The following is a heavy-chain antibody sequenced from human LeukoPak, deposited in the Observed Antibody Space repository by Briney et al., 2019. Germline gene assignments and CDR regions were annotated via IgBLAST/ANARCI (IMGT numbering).Heavy chain of an antibody. V-gene: IGHV1-2*02. CDR2: INPNSGGT. CDR3: ARGAKGFDY. J-gene: IGHJ4*02. Sequence: GASVKVSCKAAGYTFTGLYLHWVRQAPGQGLEWMGWINPNSGGTYFAQKFQGRVTMTRDTSISTAYMELSRLTSDDTAVYFCARGAKGFDYWGQGTLVTVSS. CDR1: GYTFTGLY.